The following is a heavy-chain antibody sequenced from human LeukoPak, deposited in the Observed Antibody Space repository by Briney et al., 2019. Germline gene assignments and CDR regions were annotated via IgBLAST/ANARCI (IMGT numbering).Heavy chain of an antibody. J-gene: IGHJ5*02. Sequence: ASVTVSCKASGYTFTSYYMHWVRQAPGQGLEWMGIISPSGGSTSYAQKFQGRVTMTRDMSTSTVYMELSSLRSEDTAVYYCARVNNWYYYDNRGYYNGFDHWGQGTLVTVSS. CDR3: ARVNNWYYYDNRGYYNGFDH. CDR1: GYTFTSYY. V-gene: IGHV1-46*01. D-gene: IGHD3-22*01. CDR2: ISPSGGST.